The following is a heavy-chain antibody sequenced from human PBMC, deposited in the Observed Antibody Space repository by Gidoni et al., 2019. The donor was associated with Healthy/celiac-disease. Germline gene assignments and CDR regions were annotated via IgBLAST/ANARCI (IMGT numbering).Heavy chain of an antibody. CDR1: GGSISSGNYY. CDR3: AGRMDV. D-gene: IGHD1-26*01. V-gene: IGHV4-61*02. J-gene: IGHJ6*02. CDR2: IYTNGST. Sequence: QVQLQESGPGLVKPSQTLSLTCTVSGGSISSGNYYWTWIRQPAGKGLEWIGRIYTNGSTNYNPSLKSRVTMSLDTSKNQFSLKLSSVTATDMAVYYCAGRMDVWGQGTTVTVSS.